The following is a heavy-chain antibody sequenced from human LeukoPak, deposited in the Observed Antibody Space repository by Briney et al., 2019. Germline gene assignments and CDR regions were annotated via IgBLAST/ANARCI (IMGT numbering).Heavy chain of an antibody. CDR2: IYNSGTT. J-gene: IGHJ6*04. D-gene: IGHD4-17*01. Sequence: PSETLSLTCTVSGDSISGYYWNWIRQPPGKGLEWIGFIYNSGTTNYSPSLKSRVTISVDTSKTQFSLKLSSVTAADTAVYYCARTTTVTGKMDVWGKGTTVTISS. V-gene: IGHV4-59*01. CDR1: GDSISGYY. CDR3: ARTTTVTGKMDV.